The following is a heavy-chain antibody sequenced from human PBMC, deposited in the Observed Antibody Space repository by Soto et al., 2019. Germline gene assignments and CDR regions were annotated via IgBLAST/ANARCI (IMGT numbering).Heavy chain of an antibody. CDR2: ISGSGGTT. CDR3: ARDPAP. V-gene: IGHV3-23*01. CDR1: GFTFGSYA. Sequence: GGSLRLSCAASGFTFGSYAMSWVRQAPGKGLEWVSAISGSGGTTYYADSVKGRFTISRDTSKNQFSLKLTSVTAADTAVYYCARDPAPWGQGTLVTVSS. J-gene: IGHJ5*02.